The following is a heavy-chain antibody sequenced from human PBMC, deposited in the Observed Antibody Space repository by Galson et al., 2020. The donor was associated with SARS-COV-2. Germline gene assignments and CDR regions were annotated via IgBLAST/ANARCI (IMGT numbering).Heavy chain of an antibody. D-gene: IGHD4-4*01. V-gene: IGHV3-21*01. CDR2: ISSSSSYI. CDR1: GFTFSSYS. J-gene: IGHJ6*02. Sequence: GGSLRLSCAASGFTFSSYSMNWVRQAPGKGVEWVSSISSSSSYIYYADSVKGRFTIFRDNAKNSLYLQMNSLRAEDTAVYYCARDHGDYIRYYYYGMDVWGQGTTVTVSS. CDR3: ARDHGDYIRYYYYGMDV.